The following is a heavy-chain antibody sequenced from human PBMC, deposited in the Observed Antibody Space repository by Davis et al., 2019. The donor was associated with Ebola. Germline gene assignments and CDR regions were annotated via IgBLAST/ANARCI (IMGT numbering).Heavy chain of an antibody. CDR1: GFTFSSYS. J-gene: IGHJ6*02. Sequence: GGSLRLSCAASGFTFSSYSMNWVRQAPGKGLEWVSSISSSSSYIYYADSEKGRFTISRDNSKNPLYLQMNSLRAEDTAVYYCVQDSGWYSGDYYYYGMDVWGQGTTVTVSS. V-gene: IGHV3-21*01. CDR3: VQDSGWYSGDYYYYGMDV. CDR2: ISSSSSYI. D-gene: IGHD6-19*01.